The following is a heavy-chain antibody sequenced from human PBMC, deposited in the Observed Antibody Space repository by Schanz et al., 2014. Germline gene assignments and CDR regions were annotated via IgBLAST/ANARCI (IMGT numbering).Heavy chain of an antibody. CDR1: GFNFRNYW. J-gene: IGHJ6*03. D-gene: IGHD2-8*01. V-gene: IGHV3-7*01. CDR3: VRDRGFCANDICWLRYYMDV. CDR2: IKQEGDEK. Sequence: EGQLVESGGGLVQSGGSLRLSCVVSGFNFRNYWMSWVRQAPGKGLEWVASIKQEGDEKNYVDSVKGRFTISRDNAKNSLFLQMNSLRADDTAVYYCVRDRGFCANDICWLRYYMDVWGNGTTVTVSS.